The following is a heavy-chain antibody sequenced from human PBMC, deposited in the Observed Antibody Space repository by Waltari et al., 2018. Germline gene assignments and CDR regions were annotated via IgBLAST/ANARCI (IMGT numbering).Heavy chain of an antibody. CDR3: ARHLRGYSYGIFDS. J-gene: IGHJ4*02. CDR2: VYNRWST. V-gene: IGHV4-39*01. D-gene: IGHD5-18*01. Sequence: QLQLQESGPGLVKPSETLSLKCSDSEGSISSNTSYWGWIRRPPGTGLEWIGWVYNRWSTYFDPSLKSRVTILVDTSRNQLSLKVKSVTAADTAVYYCARHLRGYSYGIFDSWGQGILVTVSS. CDR1: EGSISSNTSY.